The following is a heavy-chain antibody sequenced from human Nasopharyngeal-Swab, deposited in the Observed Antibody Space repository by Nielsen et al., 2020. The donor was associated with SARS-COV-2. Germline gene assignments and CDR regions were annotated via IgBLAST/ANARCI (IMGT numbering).Heavy chain of an antibody. CDR3: ARAIGSGSSY. CDR1: RFTFSNFW. Sequence: GESLKISCAASRFTFSNFWMHWVRQASGKGLEWVANINQDGSQKYYVDSVKGRFTISRDNAKNLLYLQMNSLGAEDTAVYYCARAIGSGSSYWGQGTLVTVSS. D-gene: IGHD3-10*01. J-gene: IGHJ4*02. V-gene: IGHV3-7*01. CDR2: INQDGSQK.